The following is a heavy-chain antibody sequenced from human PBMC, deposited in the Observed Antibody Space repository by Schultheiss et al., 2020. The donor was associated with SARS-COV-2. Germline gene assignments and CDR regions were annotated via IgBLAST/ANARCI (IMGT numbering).Heavy chain of an antibody. V-gene: IGHV4-4*07. J-gene: IGHJ4*02. CDR1: GGSISSYY. CDR2: IYTSGST. D-gene: IGHD4-17*01. CDR3: ARAYGDYFVNFYY. Sequence: SQTLSLTCTVSGGSISSYYWSWIRQPAGKGLEWIGRIYTSGSTYYTPSLKSRVTISIDTSKNQFSLKVRSVTAADTAVYYCARAYGDYFVNFYYWGQGTLVTVSS.